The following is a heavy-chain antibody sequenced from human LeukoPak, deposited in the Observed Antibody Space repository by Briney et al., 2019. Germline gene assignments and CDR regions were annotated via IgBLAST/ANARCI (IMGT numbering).Heavy chain of an antibody. Sequence: PSETLSLTCTVPGGSISSSSYYWGWIRQPPGKGLEWIGSIYYSGSTYYNPSLKSRVTISVDTSKNQFSLKLSSVTAADTAVYYCARHLFSYDFWSGSLPYYFDYWGQGTLVTVSS. V-gene: IGHV4-39*01. J-gene: IGHJ4*02. CDR3: ARHLFSYDFWSGSLPYYFDY. D-gene: IGHD3-3*01. CDR1: GGSISSSSYY. CDR2: IYYSGST.